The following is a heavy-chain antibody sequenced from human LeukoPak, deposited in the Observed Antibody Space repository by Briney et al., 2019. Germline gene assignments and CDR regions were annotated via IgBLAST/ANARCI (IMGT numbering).Heavy chain of an antibody. CDR1: GFTFSSYW. Sequence: AGRSLRLSCAASGFTFSSYWMHWVRQAPGKGLVWVSRIYIDGSTTSYADSVKGRFTISRDNAKNTLYLQMNSLRVEDTAVYYCARGEYAFDYWGQGTLVTVSS. CDR3: ARGEYAFDY. CDR2: IYIDGSTT. J-gene: IGHJ4*02. V-gene: IGHV3-74*01. D-gene: IGHD3-10*01.